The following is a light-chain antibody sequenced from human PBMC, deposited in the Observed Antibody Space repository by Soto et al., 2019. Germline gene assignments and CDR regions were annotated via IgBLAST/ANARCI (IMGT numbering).Light chain of an antibody. CDR1: QTIDSF. J-gene: IGKJ5*01. Sequence: DIQMTQSPSSLSASVGDRVTITCRASQTIDSFLSWYQQKPGKAPKLLIYAAASLQTGVPSRFSGGGSGTHFTLTINSPQPEDFATYYCQQSRNFPRTFGQGTRVEI. V-gene: IGKV1-39*01. CDR3: QQSRNFPRT. CDR2: AAA.